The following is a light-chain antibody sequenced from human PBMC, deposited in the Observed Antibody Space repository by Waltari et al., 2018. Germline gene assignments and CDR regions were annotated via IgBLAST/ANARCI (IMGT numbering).Light chain of an antibody. CDR3: QQYYNTPFT. CDR1: QSVLYSSNKKNY. CDR2: WAS. J-gene: IGKJ3*01. V-gene: IGKV4-1*01. Sequence: DIVMTQSPDSLAVSLGERATLNCKSSQSVLYSSNKKNYLTWYQKKPGQPPKLLIYWASTRESGVPDRFSGSGSGTDFTLTISSLQAEDVAVYYCQQYYNTPFTFGPGTKVDVK.